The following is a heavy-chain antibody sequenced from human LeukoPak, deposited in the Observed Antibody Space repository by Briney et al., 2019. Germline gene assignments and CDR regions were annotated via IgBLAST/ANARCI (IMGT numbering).Heavy chain of an antibody. CDR3: ARGQLWQTGWFDP. V-gene: IGHV3-21*01. Sequence: GGFLRLSCAASGFTFSDYSMHWVRQAPGKGLEWVSCISSTSSYIYYADSVRGRFTISRDNAKNSLYLQMNSLRAEDTAVYYCARGQLWQTGWFDPWGQGTLVTVSS. CDR2: ISSTSSYI. D-gene: IGHD5-18*01. CDR1: GFTFSDYS. J-gene: IGHJ5*02.